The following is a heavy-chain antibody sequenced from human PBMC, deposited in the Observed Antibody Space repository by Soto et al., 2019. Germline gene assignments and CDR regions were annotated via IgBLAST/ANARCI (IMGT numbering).Heavy chain of an antibody. Sequence: GRSLRLSCAASGFTFSSYSMNWVRQAPGKGLEWVSSISSSSSYIYYADSVKGRFTISRDNAKNSLYLQMNSLRAEDTAVYCCARDKPLYYYDISGTDDGFAFCGQGTLVIGSS. J-gene: IGHJ4*02. V-gene: IGHV3-21*01. D-gene: IGHD3-22*01. CDR3: ARDKPLYYYDISGTDDGFAF. CDR1: GFTFSSYS. CDR2: ISSSSSYI.